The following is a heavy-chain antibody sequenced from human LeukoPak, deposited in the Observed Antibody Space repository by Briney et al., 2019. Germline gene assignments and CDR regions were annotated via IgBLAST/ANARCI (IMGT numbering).Heavy chain of an antibody. CDR3: ASPGSYDFWSGYYTFSKYYYMDV. V-gene: IGHV1-69*06. D-gene: IGHD3-3*01. J-gene: IGHJ6*03. Sequence: SVKVSCKASGGTFSSYAISWVRQAPGQGLEWMGGIIPIFGTANYAQKFQGRVTITADKSTSTAYMELSSLRSEDTAVYYCASPGSYDFWSGYYTFSKYYYMDVWGKGTTVTVSS. CDR2: IIPIFGTA. CDR1: GGTFSSYA.